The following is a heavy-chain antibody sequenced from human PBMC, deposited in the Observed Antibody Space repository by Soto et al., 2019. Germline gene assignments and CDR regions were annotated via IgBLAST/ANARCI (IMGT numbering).Heavy chain of an antibody. CDR3: ARDAIAARPPWFDP. CDR2: ISYHGNDK. Sequence: GGSLRLSCVVSGFIFSSYGMHWVRQAPGKGLEWVAAISYHGNDKYYADSVKGRFTISRDNAKTSLYLQMNSLRAEDTAVYYRARDAIAARPPWFDPWGQGTLVTVSS. D-gene: IGHD6-6*01. J-gene: IGHJ5*02. V-gene: IGHV3-30*03. CDR1: GFIFSSYG.